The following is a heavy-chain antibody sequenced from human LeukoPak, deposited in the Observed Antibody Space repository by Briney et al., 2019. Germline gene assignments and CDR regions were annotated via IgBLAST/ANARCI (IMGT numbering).Heavy chain of an antibody. CDR2: ISGTSSYI. CDR1: GFSFSSYG. J-gene: IGHJ4*02. CDR3: ARVVYYDNSGYAY. V-gene: IGHV3-21*01. D-gene: IGHD3-22*01. Sequence: GGSLRLSCAASGFSFSSYGMNSVRQAPRKGLEWVSSISGTSSYIYYADAVKGRFTISRDNAKNSLYLQMNSLRAEDTAVYYCARVVYYDNSGYAYWGQGTLVTVSS.